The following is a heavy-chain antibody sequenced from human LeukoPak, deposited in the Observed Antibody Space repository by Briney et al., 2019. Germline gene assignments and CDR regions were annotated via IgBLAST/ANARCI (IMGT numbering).Heavy chain of an antibody. CDR3: AKDGFRSSHPAY. CDR2: IRYDGSNK. J-gene: IGHJ4*02. D-gene: IGHD6-13*01. Sequence: PGGSLRLSCAASGFTFSSYGMHWVRQAPGKGLEWVAFIRYDGSNKYYADSVKGRFTISRDNSKNTLYLQMNSLRAEGTAVYYCAKDGFRSSHPAYWGQGTLDTVSS. V-gene: IGHV3-30*02. CDR1: GFTFSSYG.